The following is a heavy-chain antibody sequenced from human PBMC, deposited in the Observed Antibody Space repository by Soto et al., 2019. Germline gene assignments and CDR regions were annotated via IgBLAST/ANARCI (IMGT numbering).Heavy chain of an antibody. CDR2: IIPIFGTA. CDR1: GGTFSSYA. Sequence: GASVKVSSKASGGTFSSYAISWVRQAPGQGLEWMGGIIPIFGTANYAQKFQGRVTITADESTSTAYMELSSLRSEDTAVYYCAGPPELTRIYYYYGMDVWGQGTTVTVSS. D-gene: IGHD1-7*01. CDR3: AGPPELTRIYYYYGMDV. J-gene: IGHJ6*02. V-gene: IGHV1-69*13.